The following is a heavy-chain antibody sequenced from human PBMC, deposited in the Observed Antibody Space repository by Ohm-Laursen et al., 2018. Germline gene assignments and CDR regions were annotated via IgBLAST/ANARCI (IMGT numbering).Heavy chain of an antibody. D-gene: IGHD2/OR15-2a*01. CDR3: ARDVLKAAEEYYFDY. Sequence: SSVKVSCNASGGTFSSYAISWVRQAPGQGLEWMGRIIPVLGIANYAQKFQGRVTTTADKSTSTAYMELSSLRSEDTAVYYCARDVLKAAEEYYFDYWGQGTLVTVSS. V-gene: IGHV1-69*04. J-gene: IGHJ4*02. CDR2: IIPVLGIA. CDR1: GGTFSSYA.